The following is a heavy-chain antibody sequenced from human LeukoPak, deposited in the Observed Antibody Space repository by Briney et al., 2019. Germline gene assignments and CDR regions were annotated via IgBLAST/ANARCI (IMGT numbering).Heavy chain of an antibody. V-gene: IGHV3-23*01. Sequence: GGSLRLSCAASGFSLNKNAMNWVRQALGKRLEWGAVVVGGGGTTDYADSVKGRFTISRDNSKNTLFLQMNSLRAEDTAIYYCAKGAYDFLEIAYFDYWGQGALVTVSS. CDR3: AKGAYDFLEIAYFDY. J-gene: IGHJ4*02. D-gene: IGHD3-3*01. CDR1: GFSLNKNA. CDR2: VVGGGGTT.